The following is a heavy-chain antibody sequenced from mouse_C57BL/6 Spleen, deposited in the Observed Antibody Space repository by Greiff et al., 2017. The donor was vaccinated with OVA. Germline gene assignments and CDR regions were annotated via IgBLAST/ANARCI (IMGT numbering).Heavy chain of an antibody. Sequence: QVQLKQPGAELVKPGASVKLSCKASGYTFTSYWMHWVKQRPGQGLEWIGMIHPNSGSTNYNEKFKSKATLTVDKSSSTAYMQLSSLTSEDSAVYYCASYSNPFDYWGQGTTLTVSS. CDR2: IHPNSGST. D-gene: IGHD2-5*01. CDR3: ASYSNPFDY. CDR1: GYTFTSYW. V-gene: IGHV1-64*01. J-gene: IGHJ2*01.